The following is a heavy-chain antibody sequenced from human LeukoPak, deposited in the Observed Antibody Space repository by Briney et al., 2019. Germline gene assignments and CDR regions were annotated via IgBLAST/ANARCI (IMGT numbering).Heavy chain of an antibody. CDR1: GFTFTDYW. CDR3: ARDNWGPDH. J-gene: IGHJ4*02. CDR2: ITSDGGRT. D-gene: IGHD7-27*01. Sequence: GGSLTLSCAASGFTFTDYWIHWIRQAPGTGLMWVSHITSDGGRTGYADSVRGRFTMTRDNAKNTVYLQMNSLRVDDTAVYYCARDNWGPDHWGQGTLVTVSS. V-gene: IGHV3-74*01.